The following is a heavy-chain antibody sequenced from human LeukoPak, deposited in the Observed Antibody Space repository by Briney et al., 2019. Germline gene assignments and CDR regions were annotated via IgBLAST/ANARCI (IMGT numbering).Heavy chain of an antibody. V-gene: IGHV3-7*01. CDR3: ARDHLPYYYYYMDV. J-gene: IGHJ6*03. Sequence: GGSLRLSCAASGFTFSSYWMSWVRQAPGKGLEWVANIKQDGSEKYYVDSVKGRFTISRDNAKNSLYLQMYSLRAEDTAVYYCARDHLPYYYYYMDVWGKGTTVTVSS. CDR1: GFTFSSYW. CDR2: IKQDGSEK.